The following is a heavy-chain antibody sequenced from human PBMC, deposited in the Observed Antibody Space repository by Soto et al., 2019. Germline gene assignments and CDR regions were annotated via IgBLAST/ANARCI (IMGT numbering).Heavy chain of an antibody. CDR1: GGSISSYY. J-gene: IGHJ4*02. Sequence: SETLSLTCTVSGGSISSYYWRWIRQPPGKGLEWIGYIYYSGSTNYNPSLKSRVTISVDTSKNQFSLKLSSVTAADTAVYYCARFRLYSSSWETSYYFDYWGQGTHVT. V-gene: IGHV4-59*01. CDR3: ARFRLYSSSWETSYYFDY. CDR2: IYYSGST. D-gene: IGHD6-13*01.